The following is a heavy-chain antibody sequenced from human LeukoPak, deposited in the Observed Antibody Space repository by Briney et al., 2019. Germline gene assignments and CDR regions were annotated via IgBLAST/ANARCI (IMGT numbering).Heavy chain of an antibody. D-gene: IGHD6-6*01. CDR3: ANGPRPHFDY. CDR2: ISGDGGST. CDR1: GFTFDDYA. V-gene: IGHV3-43*02. J-gene: IGHJ4*02. Sequence: PGGSLRLSCAASGFTFDDYAMHWVRQAPGKGLEWVSLISGDGGSTYYADSVKGRFTISRDNSKNSLYLQMNSLRTEDTALYYCANGPRPHFDYWGQGTLVTVSS.